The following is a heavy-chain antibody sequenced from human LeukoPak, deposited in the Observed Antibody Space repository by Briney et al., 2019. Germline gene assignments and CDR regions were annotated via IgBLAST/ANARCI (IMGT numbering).Heavy chain of an antibody. V-gene: IGHV3-48*04. CDR2: ISSSSSTI. Sequence: GGSLRLSCAASGFTFSSYSMNWVRQAPGKGLEWVSYISSSSSTIYYAVSVKGRFTISRDNAKNSLYLQMNSLRAEDTAVYYCARDKFGFVYSSSSFGEFDYWGQGTLVTVSS. CDR1: GFTFSSYS. D-gene: IGHD6-6*01. CDR3: ARDKFGFVYSSSSFGEFDY. J-gene: IGHJ4*02.